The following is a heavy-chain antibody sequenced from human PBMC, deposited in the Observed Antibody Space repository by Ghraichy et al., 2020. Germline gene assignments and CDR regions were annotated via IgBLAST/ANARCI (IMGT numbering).Heavy chain of an antibody. V-gene: IGHV2-70*11. D-gene: IGHD6-13*01. Sequence: SGPTLVKPTQTLTLTCTFSGFSLSTSGMCVSWIRQPPGKALEWLARIDWDDDKYYSTSLKTRLTISKDTSKNQVVLTMTNMDPVDTATYYCARIQLPPSNPYSSSWYYFDDWGQGTLVTVSS. J-gene: IGHJ4*02. CDR1: GFSLSTSGMC. CDR2: IDWDDDK. CDR3: ARIQLPPSNPYSSSWYYFDD.